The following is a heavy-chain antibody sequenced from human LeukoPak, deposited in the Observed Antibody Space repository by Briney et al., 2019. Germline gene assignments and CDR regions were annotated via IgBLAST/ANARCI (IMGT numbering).Heavy chain of an antibody. J-gene: IGHJ3*02. CDR3: ARGKSSRHALDI. CDR2: INSDGSST. V-gene: IGHV3-74*01. D-gene: IGHD6-6*01. Sequence: GGSLRLSCAASGFTFSSYWMHWVRQAPGKGLVWVSRINSDGSSTSYADSVKGRFTISRDNAKNTLYLQMNSLRVEDTAVYYCARGKSSRHALDIWGQGTMVTVSS. CDR1: GFTFSSYW.